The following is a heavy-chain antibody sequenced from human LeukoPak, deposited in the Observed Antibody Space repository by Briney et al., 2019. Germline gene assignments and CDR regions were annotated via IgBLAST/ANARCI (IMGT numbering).Heavy chain of an antibody. D-gene: IGHD1-7*01. J-gene: IGHJ3*01. CDR3: ARGTNSTFDV. V-gene: IGHV6-1*01. CDR1: GDSVSSNSVA. Sequence: SQTLSLSCAISGDSVSSNSVAWNWIRQSPSRGLEWLGRAYSRSRGGRDCAISVRSRINIDTDTSRNRFSLQLSSVTPEDTAVYYCARGTNSTFDVWGQGTMVTVSS. CDR2: AYSRSRGGR.